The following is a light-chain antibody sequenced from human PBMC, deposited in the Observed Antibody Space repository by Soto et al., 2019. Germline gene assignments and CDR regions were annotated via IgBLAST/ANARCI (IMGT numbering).Light chain of an antibody. Sequence: FFLEKKNTLSCRASQSFSSCLTWYQQKPGQAPRLLIYDASNRATGIPARFSGSGSGTDFTLTISSLVSVNYTATTEMYT. J-gene: IGKJ2*01. CDR3: MYT. CDR1: QSFSSC. CDR2: DAS. V-gene: IGKV3-11*01.